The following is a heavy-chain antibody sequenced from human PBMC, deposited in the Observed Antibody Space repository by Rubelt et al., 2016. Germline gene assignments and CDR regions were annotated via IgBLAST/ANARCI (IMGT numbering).Heavy chain of an antibody. CDR3: ARGLARAAAAPRRLWFDP. CDR1: GGSFSGYY. CDR2: INHSGST. V-gene: IGHV4-34*01. J-gene: IGHJ5*02. D-gene: IGHD6-13*01. Sequence: QVQLQQWGAGLLKPSETLSLTCAVYGGSFSGYYWSWIRQPPGKGLEWIEEINHSGSTNYNPSLKSRVTISVDTSKKQFSLKLSSVTAADTAVYYGARGLARAAAAPRRLWFDPWGQGTLVTVSS.